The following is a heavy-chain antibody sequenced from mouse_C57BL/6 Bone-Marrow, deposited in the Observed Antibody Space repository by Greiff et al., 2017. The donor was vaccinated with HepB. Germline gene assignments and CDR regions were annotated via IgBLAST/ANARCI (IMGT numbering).Heavy chain of an antibody. J-gene: IGHJ3*01. CDR3: ARGAIYYDYDADSY. V-gene: IGHV3-6*01. CDR1: GYSITSGYY. D-gene: IGHD2-4*01. Sequence: ESGPGLVKPSQSLSLTCSVTGYSITSGYYWNWIRQFPGNKLEWMGYISYDGSNNYNPSLKNRISITRDTSKNQFFLKLNSVTTEDTATYYCARGAIYYDYDADSYWGQGTLVTVSA. CDR2: ISYDGSN.